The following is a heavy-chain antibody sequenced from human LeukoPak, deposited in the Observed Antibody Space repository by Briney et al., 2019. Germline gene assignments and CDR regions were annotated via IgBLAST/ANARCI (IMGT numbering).Heavy chain of an antibody. CDR1: GFTFSSYG. Sequence: GGSLRLSCAGSGFTFSSYGMHWVRQAPGKGLEWVAFIRYDGSNKYYADSVKGRFTISRDNSKNTLYLQMNSLRAEDTAVYYCAKGRGFFEGACFDYWGRGTLVTVSS. V-gene: IGHV3-30*02. J-gene: IGHJ4*02. CDR3: AKGRGFFEGACFDY. CDR2: IRYDGSNK. D-gene: IGHD3-3*01.